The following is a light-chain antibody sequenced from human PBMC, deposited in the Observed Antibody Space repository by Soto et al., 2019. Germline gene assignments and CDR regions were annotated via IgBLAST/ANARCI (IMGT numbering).Light chain of an antibody. J-gene: IGLJ1*01. Sequence: QSALTQPASVSGSPGQSITISCTGTSSDVGSYNLVSWYQQLPGEAPKLMIYGGTKRPSGVSNRFSGSKSGNTASLTISGLQAEDEADYYCCSYAGITTYYVFGTGTKLTVL. CDR2: GGT. CDR1: SSDVGSYNL. V-gene: IGLV2-23*01. CDR3: CSYAGITTYYV.